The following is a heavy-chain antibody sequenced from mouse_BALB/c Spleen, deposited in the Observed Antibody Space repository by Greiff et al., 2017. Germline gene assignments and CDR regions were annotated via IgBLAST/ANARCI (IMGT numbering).Heavy chain of an antibody. J-gene: IGHJ3*01. CDR2: IYPGDGDT. V-gene: IGHV1-80*01. CDR3: ASKSGGKAWFAY. D-gene: IGHD1-1*02. Sequence: VKLQESGAELVRPGSSVKISCKASGYAFSSYWMNWVKQRPGQGLEWIGQIYPGDGDTNYNGKFKGKATLTADKSSSTAYMQLSSLTSEDSAVYFCASKSGGKAWFAYWGQGTLVTVSA. CDR1: GYAFSSYW.